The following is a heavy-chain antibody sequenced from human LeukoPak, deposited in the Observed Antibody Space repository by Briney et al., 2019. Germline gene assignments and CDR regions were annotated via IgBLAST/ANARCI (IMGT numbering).Heavy chain of an antibody. D-gene: IGHD1-26*01. CDR2: IRYSGTTI. J-gene: IGHJ4*02. Sequence: NPGGSLRLSCTVSGFTVSTNSMSWVRQAPGKGLEWVSYIRYSGTTIYYADSVKGRFTISRDNAKNSLYLQMNSLRVEDTAMYYCARDGGSWGQGTLVTVSS. V-gene: IGHV3-11*04. CDR3: ARDGGS. CDR1: GFTVSTNS.